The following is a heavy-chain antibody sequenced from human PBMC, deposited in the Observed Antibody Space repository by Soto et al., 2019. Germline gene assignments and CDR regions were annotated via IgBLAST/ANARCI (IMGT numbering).Heavy chain of an antibody. CDR3: ARTPRGVYSSSWYYFDY. Sequence: SETLSLTCTVSGGSSSSGGYYWSWIRQHPGKGLEWIGYIYYSGSTYYNPSLKSRVTISVDTSKNQFSLKLSSVTAADTAVYYCARTPRGVYSSSWYYFDYWGQGTLVTVSS. CDR1: GGSSSSGGYY. D-gene: IGHD6-13*01. J-gene: IGHJ4*02. V-gene: IGHV4-31*03. CDR2: IYYSGST.